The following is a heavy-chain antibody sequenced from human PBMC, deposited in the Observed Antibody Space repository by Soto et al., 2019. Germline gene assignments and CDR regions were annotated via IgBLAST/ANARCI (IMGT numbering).Heavy chain of an antibody. Sequence: QVQLVQSGAEVKKPGASVKVSCKASGYTFTSYSISWVRQAPGQELEWMGWISAYNGNTNHAHKLQGRVTMTTDTSTSTAYMEQRSQRSDDTAVYYWARDAPPEDYWGQGTLVTVSS. V-gene: IGHV1-18*01. CDR2: ISAYNGNT. CDR3: ARDAPPEDY. J-gene: IGHJ4*02. CDR1: GYTFTSYS.